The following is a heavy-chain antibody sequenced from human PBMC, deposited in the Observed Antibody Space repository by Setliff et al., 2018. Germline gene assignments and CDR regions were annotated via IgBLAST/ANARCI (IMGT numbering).Heavy chain of an antibody. V-gene: IGHV3-21*03. CDR1: GFNFGDYG. CDR2: ISSSSSYI. D-gene: IGHD2-15*01. CDR3: ARTAGSSSASGFDY. Sequence: GGSLRLSCITSGFNFGDYGMNWVRQAPGKGLEWVSSISSSSSYIYYADSVKGRFTISRDNAKNSLYLQMNSLRAEDTAVYYCARTAGSSSASGFDYWGQGTLVTVSS. J-gene: IGHJ4*02.